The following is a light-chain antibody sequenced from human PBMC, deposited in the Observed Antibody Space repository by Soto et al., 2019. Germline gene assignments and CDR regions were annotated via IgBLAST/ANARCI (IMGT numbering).Light chain of an antibody. J-gene: IGKJ1*01. Sequence: DIVMTQSPDSLAVSLGERATINCKSSQSVLYSSNNKNYLAWYQRKPGQPPKLLIYWASTRESGVPDRFSGSGSGTDFTLNTSSLQAEDVAVYYCQQYYSSPLAFGKGTKVEIK. V-gene: IGKV4-1*01. CDR1: QSVLYSSNNKNY. CDR2: WAS. CDR3: QQYYSSPLA.